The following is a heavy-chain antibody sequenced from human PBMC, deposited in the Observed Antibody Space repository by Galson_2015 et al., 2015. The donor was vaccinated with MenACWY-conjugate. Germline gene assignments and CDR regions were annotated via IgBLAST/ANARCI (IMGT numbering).Heavy chain of an antibody. J-gene: IGHJ5*02. V-gene: IGHV3-7*01. CDR3: ARGHLKLEP. CDR2: IKRDGSEK. CDR1: GFSVTSHF. Sequence: SLRLSCAASGFSVTSHFMGWVRQAPGKGLEWVANIKRDGSEKYYVDSVKGRFTIPRDNAKNSLYLQMNSLRVEDTAVYYCARGHLKLEPWGQGTLVTVSS.